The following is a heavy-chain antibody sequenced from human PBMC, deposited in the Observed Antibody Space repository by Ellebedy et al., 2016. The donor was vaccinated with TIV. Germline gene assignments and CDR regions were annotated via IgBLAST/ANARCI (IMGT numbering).Heavy chain of an antibody. J-gene: IGHJ6*03. D-gene: IGHD3-10*01. CDR1: GFTFSSYA. CDR3: ASNDPAGWFGELSYYYYYMDV. CDR2: ISGSGGST. V-gene: IGHV3-23*01. Sequence: GESLKISXAASGFTFSSYAMSWVRQAPGKGLEWVSAISGSGGSTYYADSVKGRFTISRDNSKNTLYLQMNSLRAEDTAVYYCASNDPAGWFGELSYYYYYMDVWGKGTTVTVSS.